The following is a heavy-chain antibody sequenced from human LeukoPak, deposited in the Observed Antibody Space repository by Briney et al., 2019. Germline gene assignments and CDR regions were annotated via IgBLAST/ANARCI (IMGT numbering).Heavy chain of an antibody. J-gene: IGHJ5*02. CDR1: GYTFTSYG. CDR3: ARWGRFGLGSSSWFDP. V-gene: IGHV1-2*02. D-gene: IGHD3-10*01. Sequence: ASVKVPCKASGYTFTSYGITWVRQAPGQGLEWMGWINPNSGGTNYAQKFQGRGTMTRDTSISTAYMELTRLRSDDTAVYYCARWGRFGLGSSSWFDPWSQGTLVTVSS. CDR2: INPNSGGT.